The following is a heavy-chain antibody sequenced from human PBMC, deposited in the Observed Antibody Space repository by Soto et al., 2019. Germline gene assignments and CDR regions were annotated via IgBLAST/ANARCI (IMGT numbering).Heavy chain of an antibody. V-gene: IGHV4-59*01. Sequence: PSETLSLTCTVSGVSISSYSWSWIRQPPGKGLEWIGYVYDSGITKYNPSLKSRVTISLDTSKNQLSVNLASATAADTAVYYCARGNNGSRSRKRTYNWFDPWGQGTLVTVSS. CDR1: GVSISSYS. J-gene: IGHJ5*02. CDR2: VYDSGIT. D-gene: IGHD3-10*01. CDR3: ARGNNGSRSRKRTYNWFDP.